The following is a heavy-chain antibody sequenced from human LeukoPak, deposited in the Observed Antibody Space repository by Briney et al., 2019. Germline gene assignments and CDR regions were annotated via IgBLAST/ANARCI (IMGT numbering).Heavy chain of an antibody. Sequence: GGSLRLSCAASGFTFSSYEMNWVRQAPGKGLEWVSYISSSGSTIYYADSVKGRFTISRDNAKNSLYLQMNSLRAEDTAVYYCARDPDQAHYYDSSGYNDYWGQGTLVTVSS. CDR2: ISSSGSTI. CDR1: GFTFSSYE. CDR3: ARDPDQAHYYDSSGYNDY. V-gene: IGHV3-48*03. J-gene: IGHJ4*02. D-gene: IGHD3-22*01.